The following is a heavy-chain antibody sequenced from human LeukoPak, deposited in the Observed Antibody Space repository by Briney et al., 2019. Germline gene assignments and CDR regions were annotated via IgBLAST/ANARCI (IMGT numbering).Heavy chain of an antibody. J-gene: IGHJ5*02. V-gene: IGHV4-34*01. Sequence: GSLRLSCAASGFTFSSYAMSWVRQPPGKGLEWIGEINHSGSTNYNPSLKSRVTISVDTSKNQFSLKLSSVTAADTAVYYCARARPPKYSSSPYNWFDPWGQGTLVTVSS. CDR3: ARARPPKYSSSPYNWFDP. CDR2: INHSGST. CDR1: GFTFSSYA. D-gene: IGHD6-6*01.